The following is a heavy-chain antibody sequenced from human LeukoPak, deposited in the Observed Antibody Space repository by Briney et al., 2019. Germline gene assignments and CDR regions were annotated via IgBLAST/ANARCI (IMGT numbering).Heavy chain of an antibody. CDR3: SRESGAFSPFGY. CDR1: GGSISRTNW. D-gene: IGHD1-26*01. J-gene: IGHJ4*02. V-gene: IGHV4-4*02. CDR2: ISLSGHT. Sequence: PSETLSLTCDVSGGSISRTNWWGWVRPSPGQGLEWIGEISLSGHTNYNPSLQSRVTMSLDESKNQVSLDLASVTDADTAVYYCSRESGAFSPFGYWGQGTLVTVHS.